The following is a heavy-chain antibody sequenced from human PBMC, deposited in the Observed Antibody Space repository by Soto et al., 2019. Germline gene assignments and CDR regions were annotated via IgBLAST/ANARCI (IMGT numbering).Heavy chain of an antibody. D-gene: IGHD7-27*01. Sequence: ASVKVSCKASGGTFSSYAISWVRQAPGQGLEWMGGIIPIFGTANYAQKFQGRVTITADESTSTAYMELSSLRSEDTAVYYCARDGDPLYYYYGMDVWGQGTTVTVSS. J-gene: IGHJ6*02. CDR2: IIPIFGTA. V-gene: IGHV1-69*13. CDR3: ARDGDPLYYYYGMDV. CDR1: GGTFSSYA.